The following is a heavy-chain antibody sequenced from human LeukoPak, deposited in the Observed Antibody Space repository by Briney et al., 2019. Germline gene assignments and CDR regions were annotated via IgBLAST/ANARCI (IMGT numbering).Heavy chain of an antibody. V-gene: IGHV4-39*01. CDR3: ASGNVLLWFGEEEHPRYYGMDV. CDR2: IYYSGST. D-gene: IGHD3-10*01. CDR1: GGSISSSSYY. J-gene: IGHJ6*02. Sequence: SETLSLTCTVSGGSISSSSYYWGWIRQPPGKGLEWIGSIYYSGSTYYHPSLKSRVTISVDTSKNQFSLKLSSVTAADTAVYYCASGNVLLWFGEEEHPRYYGMDVWGQGTTVTVSS.